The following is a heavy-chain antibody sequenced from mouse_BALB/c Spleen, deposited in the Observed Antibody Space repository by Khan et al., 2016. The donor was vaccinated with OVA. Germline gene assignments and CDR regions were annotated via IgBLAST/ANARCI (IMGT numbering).Heavy chain of an antibody. CDR1: GFSFTDYG. J-gene: IGHJ1*01. Sequence: QVQLKESGPGLVAPSQSLSITCTVSGFSFTDYGVSWVRQPPGKGLEWLGVIWADGSTNYHSGLISRLSISKDNSKSQVFLKLNSLQSADTARYSWATGGTYFVEYFEVWGAGTTVTVSS. CDR2: IWADGST. V-gene: IGHV2-3*01. D-gene: IGHD1-1*02. CDR3: ATGGTYFVEYFEV.